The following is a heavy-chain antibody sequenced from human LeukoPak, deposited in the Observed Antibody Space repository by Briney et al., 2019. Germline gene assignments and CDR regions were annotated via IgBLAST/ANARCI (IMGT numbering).Heavy chain of an antibody. Sequence: PSETLSLTCTVSGGSISSSSYYWGWIRQPPGKGLEWIGSIYYSGSTYYNPSLKSRVTISVDKSKNQFSLKLSSVTAADTAVYYCARRSGIYCSGDSCFFDYWGQGTLVTVSS. J-gene: IGHJ4*02. CDR1: GGSISSSSYY. V-gene: IGHV4-39*01. CDR3: ARRSGIYCSGDSCFFDY. CDR2: IYYSGST. D-gene: IGHD2-15*01.